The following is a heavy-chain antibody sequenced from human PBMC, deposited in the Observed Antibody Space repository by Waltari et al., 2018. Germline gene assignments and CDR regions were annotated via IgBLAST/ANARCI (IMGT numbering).Heavy chain of an antibody. D-gene: IGHD3-16*01. CDR2: RTWNSGKV. Sequence: EVQLVESGGALVQPGRSLRLSCATSGFTYDDFAMHWVRQVPGKGLEVVAGRTWNSGKVDYAGSVKGRFTISRDNAKNLLFLQMNSLRPEDTALYYCTKDLTHTNYEGFANWGLGTLVTVSS. J-gene: IGHJ4*02. CDR1: GFTYDDFA. V-gene: IGHV3-9*01. CDR3: TKDLTHTNYEGFAN.